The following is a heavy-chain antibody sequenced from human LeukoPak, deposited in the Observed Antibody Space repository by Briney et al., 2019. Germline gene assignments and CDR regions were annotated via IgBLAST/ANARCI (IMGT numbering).Heavy chain of an antibody. J-gene: IGHJ4*02. Sequence: TGGSLRLSCAASGNYWMHWVRQAPGKGLVWVSHINSDGSWTGYADSVKGRFTISKDNAKNTLYLQLNSLRAEDTATYYCAKTYYYDSSGYSHYLAYDYWGQGTLVTVSS. CDR3: AKTYYYDSSGYSHYLAYDY. V-gene: IGHV3-74*01. CDR1: GNYW. D-gene: IGHD3-22*01. CDR2: INSDGSWT.